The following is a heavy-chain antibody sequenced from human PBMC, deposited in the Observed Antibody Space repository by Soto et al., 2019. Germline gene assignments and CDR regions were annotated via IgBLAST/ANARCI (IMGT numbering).Heavy chain of an antibody. D-gene: IGHD6-13*01. Sequence: GGSLRLSCAASGFTFSSYWMSWVRQAPRKGLEWVANIKQDGSEKYYVDSVKGRFAISRDNAKNSLYLQMNSLRAEDTAVYYCARVGAAAGLNYFDYWGQGTLVTVSS. V-gene: IGHV3-7*01. CDR1: GFTFSSYW. CDR3: ARVGAAAGLNYFDY. CDR2: IKQDGSEK. J-gene: IGHJ4*02.